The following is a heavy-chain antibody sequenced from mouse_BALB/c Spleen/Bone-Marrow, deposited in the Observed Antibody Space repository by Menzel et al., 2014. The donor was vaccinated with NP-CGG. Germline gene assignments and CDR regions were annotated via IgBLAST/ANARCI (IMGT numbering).Heavy chain of an antibody. V-gene: IGHV1-74*04. D-gene: IGHD2-14*01. CDR3: ARGREYDVFAY. J-gene: IGHJ3*01. CDR2: IDPYDSET. Sequence: SGAELVRPGASVKLSCKASGYTFTSYWMNWVKQRPEQGLEWIGRIDPYDSETPYNQKFKDKAILTVDKSSSTTYMQLGRLTSEDSAVYYCARGREYDVFAYWGQGTLVNVSA. CDR1: GYTFTSYW.